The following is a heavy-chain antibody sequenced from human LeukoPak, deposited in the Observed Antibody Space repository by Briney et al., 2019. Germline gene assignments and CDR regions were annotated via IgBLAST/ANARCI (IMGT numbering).Heavy chain of an antibody. Sequence: SETLSLTCTVSGGSISDYYWSWIRQPAGKGLEWIGHIYTSASGSTNYNPSLKSRVTMSVDPSKNQLSLRLGSVTAADTAVYYCARDLKWSYGTEYWGQGTLVTVSS. CDR2: IYTSASGST. V-gene: IGHV4-4*07. D-gene: IGHD1-26*01. J-gene: IGHJ4*02. CDR1: GGSISDYY. CDR3: ARDLKWSYGTEY.